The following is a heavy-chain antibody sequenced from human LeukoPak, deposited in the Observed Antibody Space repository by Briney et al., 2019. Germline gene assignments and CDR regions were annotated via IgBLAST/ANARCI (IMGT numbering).Heavy chain of an antibody. D-gene: IGHD3-16*01. CDR3: ARDPQGAAFDI. CDR1: GFTFSSYE. J-gene: IGHJ3*02. V-gene: IGHV3-48*03. Sequence: GGSLRLSCAASGFTFSSYEMNWVRQAPGKGLEWVSYISNSGSIIYYADSVKDRFTISRDNAKNSLYLQMNSLRAEDTAVYYCARDPQGAAFDIWGQGTMVTVSS. CDR2: ISNSGSII.